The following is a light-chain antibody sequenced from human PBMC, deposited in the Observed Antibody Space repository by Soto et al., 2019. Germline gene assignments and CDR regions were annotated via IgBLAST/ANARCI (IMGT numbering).Light chain of an antibody. CDR1: SSDVGGYNY. V-gene: IGLV2-14*01. CDR2: DVN. J-gene: IGLJ2*01. CDR3: SSYTSGTNVV. Sequence: QSVLTQPASVSGSPGQSITISCTGTSSDVGGYNYVSWYQQLPGKAPKLMISDVNKRPSGVSTRFSGSKSGNTASLTISGLQAEDEADYYCSSYTSGTNVVFGGGTKLTVL.